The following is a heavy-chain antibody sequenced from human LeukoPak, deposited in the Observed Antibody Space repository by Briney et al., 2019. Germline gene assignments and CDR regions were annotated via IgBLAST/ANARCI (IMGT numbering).Heavy chain of an antibody. V-gene: IGHV3-11*04. Sequence: GGSLRLSCAASGFTFSSYWMHWIRQAPGKGLEWVSYISSSGSFIYYADSVKGRFTISRDNAKNSLYLHMNSLRAEDTALYYCAREPYYDSSGYSPDYWDQGTLVTVSS. CDR1: GFTFSSYW. CDR3: AREPYYDSSGYSPDY. D-gene: IGHD3-22*01. J-gene: IGHJ4*02. CDR2: ISSSGSFI.